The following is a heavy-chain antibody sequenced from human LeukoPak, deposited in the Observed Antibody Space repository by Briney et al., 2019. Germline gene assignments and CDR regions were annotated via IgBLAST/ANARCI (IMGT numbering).Heavy chain of an antibody. D-gene: IGHD2-15*01. CDR2: IIPIFGTA. Sequence: SVTVSCTASGGTFSSYAISWVRQAPGQGLEWMGGIIPIFGTANYAQKFQGRVTITADESTSTAYMELSSLRSEDTAVYYCASSYCSGGSCHFLYYYYYGMDVWGQGTTVTVSS. J-gene: IGHJ6*02. CDR1: GGTFSSYA. V-gene: IGHV1-69*13. CDR3: ASSYCSGGSCHFLYYYYYGMDV.